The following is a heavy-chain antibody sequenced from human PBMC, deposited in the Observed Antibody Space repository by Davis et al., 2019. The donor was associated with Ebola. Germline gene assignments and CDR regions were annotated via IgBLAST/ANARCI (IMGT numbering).Heavy chain of an antibody. V-gene: IGHV2-70*12. CDR1: GFSLSTEGMA. CDR2: IDWADDK. Sequence: SGPTLVKPTQTLTLTCTVSGFSLSTEGMAVSWIRQPPGTAPEWLALIDWADDKYYTSSLKARLTIPKDASKDQVVLTMTNMDPADTATYYCARSLRGVRAYLDWFDPWGQGTLVTVSS. J-gene: IGHJ5*02. CDR3: ARSLRGVRAYLDWFDP. D-gene: IGHD2-21*01.